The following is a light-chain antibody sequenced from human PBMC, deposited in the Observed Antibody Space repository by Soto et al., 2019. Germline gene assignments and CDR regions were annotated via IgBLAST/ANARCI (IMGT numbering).Light chain of an antibody. CDR2: DAS. Sequence: EIVLTQSPGTLSLSPGERATLSCRASQSVSSSYLAWYQQRPGQAPRLLIYDASTRATGIPPRFSGGGSGTEFTVTISSLQSEDFAIYYCQQYDIWPPYTFGQGTKVDTK. V-gene: IGKV3-15*01. J-gene: IGKJ2*01. CDR3: QQYDIWPPYT. CDR1: QSVSSSY.